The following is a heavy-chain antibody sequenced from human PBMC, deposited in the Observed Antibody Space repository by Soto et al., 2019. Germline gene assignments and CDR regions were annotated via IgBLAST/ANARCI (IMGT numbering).Heavy chain of an antibody. Sequence: QVQLVQSGAEVKKPGSSVKVSCKTSGVSFNNNGIGWVRQAPGHGLEWMGGVSPPFRTSNYARKFQGRILIIADASAGTANMELSSLTSEATAQYYCARGLYYGSGSYSPYGMDVWGQGTTVTVSS. CDR2: VSPPFRTS. J-gene: IGHJ6*02. D-gene: IGHD3-10*01. CDR3: ARGLYYGSGSYSPYGMDV. V-gene: IGHV1-69*01. CDR1: GVSFNNNG.